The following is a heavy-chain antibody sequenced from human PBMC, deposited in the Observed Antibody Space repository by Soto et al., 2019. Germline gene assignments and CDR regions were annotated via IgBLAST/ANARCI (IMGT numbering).Heavy chain of an antibody. CDR3: DEGDYYFDS. J-gene: IGHJ4*02. V-gene: IGHV3-30*03. CDR1: GFPFTSYG. Sequence: QVQLVESGGGVVQPGRSLRLSCAASGFPFTSYGMHWVREGPEKGLEWVAIISYDGSDKYYAESVKGRFTISRDNSKNTLYLQINSPRPEDTALYYCDEGDYYFDSRGQGSMVIVSA. D-gene: IGHD3-3*01. CDR2: ISYDGSDK.